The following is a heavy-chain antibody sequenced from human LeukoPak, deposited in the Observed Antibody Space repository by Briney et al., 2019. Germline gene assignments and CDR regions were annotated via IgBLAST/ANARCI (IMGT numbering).Heavy chain of an antibody. J-gene: IGHJ5*02. CDR1: GYTFTSYD. CDR2: MNPNSGNT. D-gene: IGHD3-10*01. Sequence: GASVKVSCKASGYTFTSYDINWVRQATGQGLEWMGWMNPNSGNTGYAQKFQGRVTMTRNTSISTAYMELSSLRSEDTAVYYCARGWFGELLHYNWFDPWGQGTLVTVSS. CDR3: ARGWFGELLHYNWFDP. V-gene: IGHV1-8*01.